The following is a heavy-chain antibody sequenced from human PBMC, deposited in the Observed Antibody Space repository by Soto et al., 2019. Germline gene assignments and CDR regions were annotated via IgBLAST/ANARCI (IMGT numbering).Heavy chain of an antibody. J-gene: IGHJ5*02. Sequence: SETLSLTCAVSGGSISSSNWWRWVRQPPGKGLEWIGEIYHSGSTNYNPSLKSRVTISVDKSKNQFSLKLSSVTAADTAVYYCASLSSRVRSLDPWGQGTLVTVSS. CDR1: GGSISSSNW. D-gene: IGHD6-6*01. V-gene: IGHV4-4*02. CDR3: ASLSSRVRSLDP. CDR2: IYHSGST.